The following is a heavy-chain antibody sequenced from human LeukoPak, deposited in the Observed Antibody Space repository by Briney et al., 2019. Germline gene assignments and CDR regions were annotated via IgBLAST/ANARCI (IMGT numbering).Heavy chain of an antibody. CDR1: GYTFTSYS. CDR3: ARASYCSDGSCYSDY. CDR2: ISAYNGNT. D-gene: IGHD2-15*01. Sequence: ASVKISCKASGYTFTSYSISWVRQAPGQGLEWMGWISAYNGNTIYAQKVKGRVTMTTDTSTSTAYMELRSLKSDDTAVYYCARASYCSDGSCYSDYWGQGTLVTVSS. V-gene: IGHV1-18*01. J-gene: IGHJ4*02.